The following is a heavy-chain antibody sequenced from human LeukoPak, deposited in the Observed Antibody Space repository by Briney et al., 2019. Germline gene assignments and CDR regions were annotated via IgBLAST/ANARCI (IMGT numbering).Heavy chain of an antibody. Sequence: SETLSLTCTVSGGSISSYYWSWIRQPPGKGLEWIGYIYYSGSTNYNPSLKSRVTISVDTSKNQFSLKLSSVTAADTAVYYCARAVRIDGYNYVDYWGQGTLVTVSS. CDR1: GGSISSYY. V-gene: IGHV4-59*01. CDR2: IYYSGST. D-gene: IGHD5-24*01. CDR3: ARAVRIDGYNYVDY. J-gene: IGHJ4*02.